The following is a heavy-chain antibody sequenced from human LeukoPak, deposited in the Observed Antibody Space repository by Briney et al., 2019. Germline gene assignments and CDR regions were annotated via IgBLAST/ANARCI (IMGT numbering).Heavy chain of an antibody. Sequence: SETLSLTCSVSGASVTTYPYYWTWIRQPPGKGLEWIGSVTYTGNTFYNPSLQSRVTIPIDASKNQFSLNHSSVTAADTAIYFCARTPTGFPNWFDSWGRGTPVTVSS. J-gene: IGHJ5*01. CDR3: ARTPTGFPNWFDS. D-gene: IGHD3-9*01. CDR1: GASVTTYPYY. CDR2: VTYTGNT. V-gene: IGHV4-39*07.